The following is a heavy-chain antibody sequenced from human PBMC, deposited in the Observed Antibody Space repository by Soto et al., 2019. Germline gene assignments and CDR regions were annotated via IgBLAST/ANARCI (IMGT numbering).Heavy chain of an antibody. V-gene: IGHV1-8*01. CDR2: MNPNSGNT. CDR1: GYTFTSYD. CDR3: AIGVLGATIEGNWFDP. J-gene: IGHJ5*02. D-gene: IGHD5-12*01. Sequence: QVQLVQSGAEVKKPGASVKVSCKASGYTFTSYDINWVRQATGQGLEWMGWMNPNSGNTGYAQKFQGRVTMTKNTSISTAYMELSSLRSEDTAVYYCAIGVLGATIEGNWFDPWGQGTLVTVSS.